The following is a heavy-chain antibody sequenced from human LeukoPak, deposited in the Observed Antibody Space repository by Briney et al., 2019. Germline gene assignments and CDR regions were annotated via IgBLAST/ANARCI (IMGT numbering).Heavy chain of an antibody. CDR3: ASTVAVTGSGFDY. J-gene: IGHJ4*02. V-gene: IGHV1-2*06. CDR2: INPNSGGT. CDR1: GYTFTGNY. D-gene: IGHD4-23*01. Sequence: ASVKVSCKASGYTFTGNYMHWVRHAPGQGLEWMGRINPNSGGTNYAQKFQGRVTMTRDTSISTDYMELSRLRSDDTAVYYCASTVAVTGSGFDYWGQGTLVTVSS.